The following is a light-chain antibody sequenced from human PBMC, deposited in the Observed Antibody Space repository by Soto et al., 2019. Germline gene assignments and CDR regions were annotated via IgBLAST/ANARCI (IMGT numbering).Light chain of an antibody. CDR3: QQFNSYPIT. V-gene: IGKV1-13*02. CDR1: QDIRGA. Sequence: AIQVTQSPSSLSASVGDRVTITCRASQDIRGALAWYQQKPGKAPNLLIYDVSTLERGVPSRFSGSGSGTEFTLTISSLQPEDFGTYYCQQFNSYPITFGHGTRLEIK. CDR2: DVS. J-gene: IGKJ5*01.